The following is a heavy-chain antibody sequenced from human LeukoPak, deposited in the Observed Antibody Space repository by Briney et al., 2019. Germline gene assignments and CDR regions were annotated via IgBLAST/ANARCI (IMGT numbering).Heavy chain of an antibody. V-gene: IGHV1-69*04. CDR2: IIPIFGIA. D-gene: IGHD5-18*01. CDR1: GGTFSSYA. Sequence: SVKVSCKASGGTFSSYAISWVRQAPGQGLEWMGRIIPIFGIANYAQKFRGRVTITADKSTSTAYMELSSLRSEDTAVYYCASWEDTAMDGDYWGQGTLVTVSS. CDR3: ASWEDTAMDGDY. J-gene: IGHJ4*02.